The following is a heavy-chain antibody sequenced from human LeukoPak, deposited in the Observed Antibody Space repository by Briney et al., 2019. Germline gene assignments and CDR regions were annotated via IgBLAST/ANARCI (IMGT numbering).Heavy chain of an antibody. D-gene: IGHD5-18*01. V-gene: IGHV1-24*01. J-gene: IGHJ4*02. CDR2: FDPEDGET. Sequence: ASVKVSCKVSGYTLTELSMHWVRQAPGKGLEWMGGFDPEDGETIYAQKFQGRVTMTEDTSTDTAYMELSSLRPEDTAVYFCAADPDTAVIEYLDFWGQGTLVTVSS. CDR3: AADPDTAVIEYLDF. CDR1: GYTLTELS.